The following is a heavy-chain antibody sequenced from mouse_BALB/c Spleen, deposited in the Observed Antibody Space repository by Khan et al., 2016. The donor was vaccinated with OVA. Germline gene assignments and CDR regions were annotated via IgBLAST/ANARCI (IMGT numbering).Heavy chain of an antibody. D-gene: IGHD2-14*01. J-gene: IGHJ2*01. CDR1: GFTFSSYV. V-gene: IGHV5-6-5*01. CDR2: ISSGGST. CDR3: AREAYRYDEYYFDY. Sequence: EVELVEPGGDLVKPGGSLKLSCAASGFTFSSYVMSLVRPTPEKRLEWVASISSGGSTYYPDSVKGRFTISSDNTRNILYLQMSSLSSEDTAMYYCAREAYRYDEYYFDYWGQGTTLTVSS.